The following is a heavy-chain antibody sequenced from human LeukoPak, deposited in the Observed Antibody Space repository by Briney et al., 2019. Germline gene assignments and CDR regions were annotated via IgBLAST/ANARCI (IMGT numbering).Heavy chain of an antibody. V-gene: IGHV1-24*01. D-gene: IGHD5-18*01. CDR1: GYTLTELS. CDR2: FDPEDGET. Sequence: ASVKVSCKVSGYTLTELSMHWVRQAPGKGLEWMGGFDPEDGETIYAQKFQGRVTMTEDTSTDTAYMELSSLRSEDTAVYYCATAVFRYSYGQDFDYWGQGTLVIVSS. J-gene: IGHJ4*02. CDR3: ATAVFRYSYGQDFDY.